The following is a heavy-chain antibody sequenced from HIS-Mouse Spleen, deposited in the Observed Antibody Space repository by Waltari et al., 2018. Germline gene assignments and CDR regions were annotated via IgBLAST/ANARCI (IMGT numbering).Heavy chain of an antibody. V-gene: IGHV4-39*07. CDR1: GGSSSSTRYS. CDR2: IYYSGST. Sequence: QLQLQESGPGLVQPSETLSLTCTVPGGSSSSTRYSWGWIRQPPGKGLEWIGSIYYSGSTYYNPSLKSRVTISVDTSKNQFSLKLSSVTAADTAVYYCAREIPYSSSWYDWYFDLWGRGTLVTVSS. D-gene: IGHD6-13*01. CDR3: AREIPYSSSWYDWYFDL. J-gene: IGHJ2*01.